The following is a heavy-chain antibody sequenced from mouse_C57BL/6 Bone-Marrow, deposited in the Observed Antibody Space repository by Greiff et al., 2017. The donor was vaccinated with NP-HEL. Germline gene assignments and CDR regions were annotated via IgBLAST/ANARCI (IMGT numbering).Heavy chain of an antibody. CDR1: GYTFTSYW. CDR3: ARVYGSIYWYFDV. D-gene: IGHD1-1*01. CDR2: IHPNSGST. Sequence: QVQLQQPGAELVKPGASVKLSCKASGYTFTSYWMHWVKQRPGQGLEWIGMIHPNSGSTNYNEKFKSKATLTVDKSSSTAYMQLSSLTSEDSAVYYCARVYGSIYWYFDVWGTGTTVTVSS. J-gene: IGHJ1*03. V-gene: IGHV1-64*01.